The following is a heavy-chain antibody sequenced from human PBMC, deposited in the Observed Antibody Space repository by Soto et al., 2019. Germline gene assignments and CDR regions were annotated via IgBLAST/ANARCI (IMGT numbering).Heavy chain of an antibody. Sequence: ASVKVSCKASGYTFTSYYMHWVRQAPGQGLEWMGIINPSGGSTSYAQKFQGRVTMTRDTSTSTVYMELSSLRSEDTAVYYCARDKGVAGAAYYGMDVWGQGXTVTVYS. D-gene: IGHD6-19*01. CDR3: ARDKGVAGAAYYGMDV. V-gene: IGHV1-46*01. J-gene: IGHJ6*02. CDR2: INPSGGST. CDR1: GYTFTSYY.